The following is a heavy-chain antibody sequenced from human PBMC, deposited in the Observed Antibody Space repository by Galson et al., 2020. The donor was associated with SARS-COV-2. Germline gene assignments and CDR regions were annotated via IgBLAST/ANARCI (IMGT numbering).Heavy chain of an antibody. CDR3: ARGSTYYDFWAFNP. V-gene: IGHV4-59*13. CDR1: GVSISSYY. CDR2: IYYSGST. J-gene: IGHJ5*02. Sequence: SETLSLTCTVSGVSISSYYWSWIRQPPGKGLEWIGYIYYSGSTNYNPSLKSRVTISVDTSKNQFSLKLSSVTAADTALYYWARGSTYYDFWAFNPWGQGTLVAVSS. D-gene: IGHD3-3*01.